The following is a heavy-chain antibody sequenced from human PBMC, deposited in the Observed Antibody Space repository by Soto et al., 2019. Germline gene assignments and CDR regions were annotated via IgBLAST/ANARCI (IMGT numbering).Heavy chain of an antibody. J-gene: IGHJ5*02. CDR2: IGSSSSYT. D-gene: IGHD4-17*01. CDR1: GFTFSDYY. CDR3: AATTVTTKGAGWFDP. Sequence: QVQLVESGGGLVKPGGSLRLSCAASGFTFSDYYMSWIRQAPGKGLEWVSYIGSSSSYTNYADSVKGRFTISRDNAKNSLYLQMNSLRAEDTAVYYCAATTVTTKGAGWFDPWGQGTLVTVSS. V-gene: IGHV3-11*06.